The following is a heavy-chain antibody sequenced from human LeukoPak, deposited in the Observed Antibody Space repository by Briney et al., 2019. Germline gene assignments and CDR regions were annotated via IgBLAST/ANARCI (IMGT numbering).Heavy chain of an antibody. V-gene: IGHV3-43*02. Sequence: SGGSLRLSCAASGFTFDDYAIYWVRQAPGKGLEWVSLISGDGGSTYYADSVKGRFTISRDNSKNSLYLQMNSLRAEDTALYYCAKSSRTPWTYYYDSSGYYYFDYWGQGTLVTVSS. CDR3: AKSSRTPWTYYYDSSGYYYFDY. D-gene: IGHD3-22*01. J-gene: IGHJ4*02. CDR2: ISGDGGST. CDR1: GFTFDDYA.